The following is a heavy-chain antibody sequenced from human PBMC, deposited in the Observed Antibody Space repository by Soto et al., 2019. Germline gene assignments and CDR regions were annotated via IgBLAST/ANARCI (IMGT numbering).Heavy chain of an antibody. Sequence: GGSLRLSCAASGFTFSSYWMSWVPQAPGKGLEWVANIKQDGSEKYYVDSVKGRFTISRGNAKNSLYLQMTSLRAEDTAVYYCAKDSDIYYSDTSGYYYYWGQGT. CDR2: IKQDGSEK. J-gene: IGHJ4*02. D-gene: IGHD3-22*01. CDR1: GFTFSSYW. V-gene: IGHV3-7*05. CDR3: AKDSDIYYSDTSGYYYY.